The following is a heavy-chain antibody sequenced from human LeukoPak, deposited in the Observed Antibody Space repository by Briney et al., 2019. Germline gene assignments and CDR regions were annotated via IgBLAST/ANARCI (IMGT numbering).Heavy chain of an antibody. CDR3: ARDQDGPGATVDH. D-gene: IGHD1-26*01. V-gene: IGHV3-74*01. CDR2: INNDGSGT. Sequence: GGSLRLSCAASGFTLSSSWMQWVRQAPGKGLVWISRINNDGSGTTYADSVKGRFTISRDNAKNTLYLQMNSLRAEDTAVYYCARDQDGPGATVDHWGQGTLVTVSS. CDR1: GFTLSSSW. J-gene: IGHJ5*02.